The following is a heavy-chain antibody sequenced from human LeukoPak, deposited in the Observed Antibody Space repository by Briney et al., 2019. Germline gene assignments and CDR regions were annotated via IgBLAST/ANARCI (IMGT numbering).Heavy chain of an antibody. CDR1: GGSISGHY. Sequence: SETLSLTCIVSGGSISGHYWSWIRQHPGMGLEWIGYIYNSDSGSTNYNPSPKSRVTISVDTSKNQFSLKLSSVTAADTAVYYCARGGHYGLDYWGQGTLVTVSS. D-gene: IGHD3-10*01. CDR3: ARGGHYGLDY. CDR2: IYNSDSGST. J-gene: IGHJ4*02. V-gene: IGHV4-59*11.